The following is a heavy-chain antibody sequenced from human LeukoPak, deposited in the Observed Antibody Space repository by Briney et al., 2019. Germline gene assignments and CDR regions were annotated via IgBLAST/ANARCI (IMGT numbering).Heavy chain of an antibody. CDR2: IYYSGST. CDR1: GGSTSSYY. D-gene: IGHD2-15*01. Sequence: SETLSLTCSVSGGSTSSYYWSWIRQPPGKQLEWIGYIYYSGSTNYNPSLKSRVTISIDTSKNQLSLNLTSVTAADTAVYYCARKTYCSGGRCYGENWFDPWGQGILVTVSS. V-gene: IGHV4-59*08. J-gene: IGHJ5*02. CDR3: ARKTYCSGGRCYGENWFDP.